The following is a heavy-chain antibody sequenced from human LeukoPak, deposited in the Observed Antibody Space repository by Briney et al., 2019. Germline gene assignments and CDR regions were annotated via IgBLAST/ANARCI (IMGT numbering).Heavy chain of an antibody. J-gene: IGHJ5*02. D-gene: IGHD3-9*01. Sequence: SETLSLTCAVYGGSFSGYYWSWIRQPPGKGLEWIGEINHSGSTNYNPSLKSRVTISVDTSKNQSSLKLSSVTAADTAVYYCARGVLRYFDSWFDPWGQGTLVTVSS. CDR3: ARGVLRYFDSWFDP. CDR1: GGSFSGYY. CDR2: INHSGST. V-gene: IGHV4-34*01.